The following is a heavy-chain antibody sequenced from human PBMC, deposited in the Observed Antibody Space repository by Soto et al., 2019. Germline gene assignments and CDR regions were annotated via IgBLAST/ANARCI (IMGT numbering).Heavy chain of an antibody. V-gene: IGHV3-64D*06. D-gene: IGHD1-1*01. CDR2: ITGNGDST. J-gene: IGHJ4*02. Sequence: PGGSLRLSCSASGFTFRNYGMHWVRQAPGKGLEFVSAITGNGDSTYYADSVQGRFTISRDNSKNTLYLQMSSLRAEDTALYYCVKDRRIRLIDYFDLWGQGTLVTVSS. CDR3: VKDRRIRLIDYFDL. CDR1: GFTFRNYG.